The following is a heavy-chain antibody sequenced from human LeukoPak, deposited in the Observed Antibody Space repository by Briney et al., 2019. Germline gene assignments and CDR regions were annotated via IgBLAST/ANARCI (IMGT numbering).Heavy chain of an antibody. Sequence: PSETLSLTCTVSGGSISSYYWSWIRQPPGKGLEWIGYIYYSGSTNYSPSLKSRVTISVDTSKNQFSLKLSSVTAADTAVYYCARDASGYYFMDVWGKGTTVTISS. CDR2: IYYSGST. J-gene: IGHJ6*03. V-gene: IGHV4-59*01. CDR3: ARDASGYYFMDV. D-gene: IGHD3-10*01. CDR1: GGSISSYY.